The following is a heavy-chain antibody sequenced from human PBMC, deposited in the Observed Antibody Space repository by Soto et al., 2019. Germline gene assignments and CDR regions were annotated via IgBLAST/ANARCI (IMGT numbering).Heavy chain of an antibody. Sequence: GSLRLSCAASGFTFSNYWMHWVRQTPGKGLVCVSRISPDGSSTNYADSVKGRFTTSRDNAKNTLYLQMNSLRAEDTAVYYCVRASVDYDYWGQGTLVTVSS. V-gene: IGHV3-74*01. CDR1: GFTFSNYW. CDR3: VRASVDYDY. J-gene: IGHJ4*02. D-gene: IGHD4-17*01. CDR2: ISPDGSST.